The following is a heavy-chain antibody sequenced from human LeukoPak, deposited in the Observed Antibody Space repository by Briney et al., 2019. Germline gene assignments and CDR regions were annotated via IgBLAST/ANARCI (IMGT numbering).Heavy chain of an antibody. Sequence: SVKVSCKASGGTFSSYAISWVRQAPGQGLEWMGRIIPILGIANYAQKFQGRVTITADKSTSTAYMELSSLRSEDTAVYYCARDDSGWPYYFDYWGQGTLVTVSS. CDR1: GGTFSSYA. V-gene: IGHV1-69*04. D-gene: IGHD6-19*01. CDR2: IIPILGIA. J-gene: IGHJ4*02. CDR3: ARDDSGWPYYFDY.